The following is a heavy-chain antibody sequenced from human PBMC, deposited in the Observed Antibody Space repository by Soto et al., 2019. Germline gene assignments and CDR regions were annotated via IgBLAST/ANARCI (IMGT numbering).Heavy chain of an antibody. CDR1: GFSFSTYA. V-gene: IGHV3-30*04. D-gene: IGHD3-10*01. J-gene: IGHJ3*01. Sequence: VGSLRLSCTAPGFSFSTYAMYWVRQAPGKGLVWVAIISYDGSNAQYADSVKGRFTVARDNSKNTLYLQMHSLTAEDTAVYYCARDGGGFGELLLNSYDAFDLWGQGKLVTVSS. CDR2: ISYDGSNA. CDR3: ARDGGGFGELLLNSYDAFDL.